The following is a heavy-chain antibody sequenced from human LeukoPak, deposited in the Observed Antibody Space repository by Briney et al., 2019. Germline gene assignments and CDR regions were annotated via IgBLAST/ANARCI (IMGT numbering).Heavy chain of an antibody. V-gene: IGHV3-21*01. J-gene: IGHJ5*02. Sequence: GGSLRLSCAASGFTFSSYSMNWVRQALGKGLEWVSSISSSSSYIYYADSVKGRFTISRDNAKNSLYLQMNSLRAEDTAVYYCARGDKRTKYNWFDPWGQGTLVTVSS. CDR3: ARGDKRTKYNWFDP. CDR2: ISSSSSYI. D-gene: IGHD2-21*02. CDR1: GFTFSSYS.